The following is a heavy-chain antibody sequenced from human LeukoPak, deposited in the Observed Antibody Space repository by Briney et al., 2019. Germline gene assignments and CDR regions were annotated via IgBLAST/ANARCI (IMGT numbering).Heavy chain of an antibody. D-gene: IGHD3-3*01. CDR2: IRSKAYGGTT. CDR1: GFTFGDYA. V-gene: IGHV3-49*05. Sequence: KPGGSLRLSCTASGFTFGDYAMSWFRQAPGKGVEWVGFIRSKAYGGTTEYAASVKGRFTISRDDSKSIAYLQMNSLKTEDTAVYYCTRKILTDFWSGYYRGYFDYWGQGTLVTVSS. J-gene: IGHJ4*02. CDR3: TRKILTDFWSGYYRGYFDY.